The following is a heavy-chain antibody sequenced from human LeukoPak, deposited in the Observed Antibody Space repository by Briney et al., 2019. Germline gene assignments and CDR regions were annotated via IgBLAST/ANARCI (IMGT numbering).Heavy chain of an antibody. CDR2: IHASGTT. V-gene: IGHV4-4*07. Sequence: PSETLSLTCTIAGGSLGSNYWSWIRQPAGKGLEWIGRIHASGTTNYDPSLKRRVTMSVDTSKNQFSLKRKSVTAADTAVYYCARDARQELLAGGFDFWGQGTLVTVSS. J-gene: IGHJ4*02. D-gene: IGHD3-10*01. CDR3: ARDARQELLAGGFDF. CDR1: GGSLGSNY.